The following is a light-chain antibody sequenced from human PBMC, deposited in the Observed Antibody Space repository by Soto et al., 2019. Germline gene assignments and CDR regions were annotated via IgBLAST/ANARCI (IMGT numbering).Light chain of an antibody. J-gene: IGKJ1*01. CDR3: QHRDTRPPTWT. V-gene: IGKV3-11*01. CDR2: DAS. Sequence: EIVLTQSPATLSLSPGERATLSCRASQSVSSYLAWYQQKPGQAPRLLIYDASTRATRIPARFSGSRSGTDFTLTINNQEPEDFAVYYCQHRDTRPPTWTFGQGTKLEI. CDR1: QSVSSY.